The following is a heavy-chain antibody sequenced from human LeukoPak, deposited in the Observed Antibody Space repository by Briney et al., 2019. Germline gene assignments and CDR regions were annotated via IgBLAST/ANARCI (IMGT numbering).Heavy chain of an antibody. CDR1: GFTFSSYG. V-gene: IGHV3-30*02. CDR2: MRCDGSNK. Sequence: LVESGGGVVQPGGTLRLSCAASGFTFSSYGMQWVRQAPGKGLQGVAFMRCDGSNKYYADSVKGRFTISRDNSNNKLYLQMNSLRSDDTAVYYCAKKSLSFVVGITRYFYYWGQGTLVAVSS. CDR3: AKKSLSFVVGITRYFYY. D-gene: IGHD3-22*01. J-gene: IGHJ4*02.